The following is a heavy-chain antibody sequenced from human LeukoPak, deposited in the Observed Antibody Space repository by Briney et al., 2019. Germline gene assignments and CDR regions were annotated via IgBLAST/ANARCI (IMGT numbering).Heavy chain of an antibody. CDR1: GFTFSSYA. Sequence: QTGGSLRLSCAASGFTFSSYAMSWVRQAPGKGLEWVSAISGSGGSTYYADSVKGRFTISRDNSKNTLYLQMNSLRAEDTAVYYCAKGGPGWIPYYYDGQGAFDIWGQGTMVTVSS. CDR3: AKGGPGWIPYYYDGQGAFDI. V-gene: IGHV3-23*01. CDR2: ISGSGGST. D-gene: IGHD3-22*01. J-gene: IGHJ3*02.